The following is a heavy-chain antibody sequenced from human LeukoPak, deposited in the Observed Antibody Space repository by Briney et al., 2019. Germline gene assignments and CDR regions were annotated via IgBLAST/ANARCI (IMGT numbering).Heavy chain of an antibody. V-gene: IGHV3-21*01. CDR2: ISSSSSYI. J-gene: IGHJ1*01. Sequence: GGSLRLSCAASGFTFSSYSMNWVRQAPGKGLEWVSPISSSSSYIYYADSVKGRFTISRDNAKNSLYLQMNSLRAEDTAVYYCARDLVPYCSGGSRYPTYFQHWGQGTLVTVSS. CDR1: GFTFSSYS. CDR3: ARDLVPYCSGGSRYPTYFQH. D-gene: IGHD2-15*01.